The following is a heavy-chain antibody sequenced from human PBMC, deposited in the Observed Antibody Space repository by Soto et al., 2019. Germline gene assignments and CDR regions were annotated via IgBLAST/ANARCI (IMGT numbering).Heavy chain of an antibody. D-gene: IGHD2-15*01. V-gene: IGHV3-53*04. CDR3: ARDPGYCSGGICYRCMEV. CDR2: IHSGNSA. CDR1: GLIVNNNY. J-gene: IGHJ6*03. Sequence: EMQLVESGGGLVNPGGSLRLSCAASGLIVNNNYMNWVRQAPGKGLEWVSVIHSGNSASYADSVMGRFTISRHNSKNMVYLQMNSLRAEDTAVYYCARDPGYCSGGICYRCMEVWGKGTTVTVSS.